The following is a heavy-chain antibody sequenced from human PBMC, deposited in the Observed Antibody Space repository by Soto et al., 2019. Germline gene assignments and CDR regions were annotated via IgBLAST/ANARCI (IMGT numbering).Heavy chain of an antibody. Sequence: QVQLQESGPGLVKPSQTLSLTCTVSGGSISSGDYYWSWIRQPPGKGLEWIGYIYYSGSTYYNPSRKSRVTIPVDTSKEQVSLKRSSVTAAGPAVYYCARESDYGSGEGNVDPWGQGTLVTVSS. CDR2: IYYSGST. J-gene: IGHJ5*02. D-gene: IGHD3-10*01. CDR1: GGSISSGDYY. CDR3: ARESDYGSGEGNVDP. V-gene: IGHV4-30-4*01.